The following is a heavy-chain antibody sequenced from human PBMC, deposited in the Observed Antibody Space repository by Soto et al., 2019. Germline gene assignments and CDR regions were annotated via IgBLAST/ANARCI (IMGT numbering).Heavy chain of an antibody. CDR1: GGSISSDAYS. CDR2: IYDSGST. CDR3: ARVGSGYFDSSGYSDY. Sequence: QLQLQESGSGLVKPSQTLSLTCAVSGGSISSDAYSWSWIRQPPGKRLEWMGSIYDSGSTYYNPALQRRATISVDRSKTQCSLKLSSVTAADTAVYYCARVGSGYFDSSGYSDYWGQGTLVTVSS. D-gene: IGHD3-22*01. J-gene: IGHJ4*02. V-gene: IGHV4-30-2*01.